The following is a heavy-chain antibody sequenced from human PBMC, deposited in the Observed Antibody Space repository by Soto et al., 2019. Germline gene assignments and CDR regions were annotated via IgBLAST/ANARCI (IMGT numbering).Heavy chain of an antibody. J-gene: IGHJ6*02. Sequence: SVKVSCKASGGTFSSYAISWVRQAPGQGLEWMGGIIPIFGTANYAQKFQGRVTITADKSTSTAYMELSSLRSEDTAVYYCVKRDYYYYGMDVWGQGTTVTVS. CDR1: GGTFSSYA. V-gene: IGHV1-69*06. CDR3: VKRDYYYYGMDV. CDR2: IIPIFGTA.